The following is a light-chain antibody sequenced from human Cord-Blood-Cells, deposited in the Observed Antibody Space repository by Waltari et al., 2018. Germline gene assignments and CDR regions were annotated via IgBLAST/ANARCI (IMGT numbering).Light chain of an antibody. Sequence: QSALTQPASVSGSPGQSITISCTGTSSYVGGYNFVSWYQQHASKAPKLIIYDVSNRPSGVSNRFSGSKSGNTASLTTSGLQDEDEADYYCSSYTSSSTYVFGTGTKVTVL. V-gene: IGLV2-14*03. CDR3: SSYTSSSTYV. J-gene: IGLJ1*01. CDR2: DVS. CDR1: SSYVGGYNF.